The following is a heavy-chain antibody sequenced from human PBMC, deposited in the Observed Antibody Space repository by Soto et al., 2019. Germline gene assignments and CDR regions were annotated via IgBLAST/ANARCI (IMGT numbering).Heavy chain of an antibody. D-gene: IGHD6-13*01. V-gene: IGHV1-46*01. CDR3: ARAGINWLDP. CDR1: GYVFTSFH. Sequence: QAQLVQSGAEVKKPGASVKLSCKASGYVFTSFHMHWVRQAPGQGLEWMGMINPSDGRTEYAQKFQGRVTMTSDTSTSTVYMVLNTLRSEDTAVYYCARAGINWLDPWGQGTLVTVSA. J-gene: IGHJ5*02. CDR2: INPSDGRT.